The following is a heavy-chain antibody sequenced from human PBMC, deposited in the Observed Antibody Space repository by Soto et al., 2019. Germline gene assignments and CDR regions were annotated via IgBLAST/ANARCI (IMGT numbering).Heavy chain of an antibody. Sequence: ASVKVSCKASGYTFTIYGISWVLQAPGQGLEWMGWISAYNGNTNYAQKLQGRVTMTTDTSTSTAYMELRSLRSDDTAVYYCARVRGIVTGTDFDYWGQGTLVTASS. V-gene: IGHV1-18*01. CDR1: GYTFTIYG. J-gene: IGHJ4*02. CDR3: ARVRGIVTGTDFDY. D-gene: IGHD1-20*01. CDR2: ISAYNGNT.